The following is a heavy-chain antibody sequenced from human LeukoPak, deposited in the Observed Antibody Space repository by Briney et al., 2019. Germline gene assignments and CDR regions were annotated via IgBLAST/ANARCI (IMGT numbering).Heavy chain of an antibody. CDR1: GYSFTSYW. V-gene: IGHV5-51*01. CDR3: ARPGGSGSYFYGMDV. D-gene: IGHD3-10*01. J-gene: IGHJ6*02. CDR2: IYPGDSDT. Sequence: GESLQISCKGSGYSFTSYWIGWVRQMPGKGLEWMGSIYPGDSDTRYSPSFQGQVTISADKSISTAYLQWSSLKASDTAMYYCARPGGSGSYFYGMDVWGQGTTVTVSS.